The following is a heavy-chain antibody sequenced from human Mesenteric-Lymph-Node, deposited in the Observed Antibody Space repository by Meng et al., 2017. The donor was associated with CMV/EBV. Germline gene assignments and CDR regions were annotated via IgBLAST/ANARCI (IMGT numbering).Heavy chain of an antibody. Sequence: SLRLSCAASGFTFSDYTMHWVRQAPGKGLEWVSSINWNSGTRGYADSVKGRFTISRDNAKNSLYLQMNSLRPEDTALYYCAKMSYRASSDYWGQGTLVTVSS. CDR3: AKMSYRASSDY. J-gene: IGHJ4*02. CDR2: INWNSGTR. D-gene: IGHD6-6*01. V-gene: IGHV3-9*01. CDR1: GFTFSDYT.